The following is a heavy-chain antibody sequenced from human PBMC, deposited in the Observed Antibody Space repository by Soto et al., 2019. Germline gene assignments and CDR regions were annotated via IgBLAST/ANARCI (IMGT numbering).Heavy chain of an antibody. V-gene: IGHV4-34*01. D-gene: IGHD2-2*01. CDR2: IYHSGNT. Sequence: SETLSLTCAVYGESFNEYYWNWIRQTPETGLEWIGEIYHSGNTNYNPSLRSRVTISVDTSKNQFSLKLSSVTAADTAVYYCARHLGFCSSTTCNSWFGPWGQGTLVTVSS. CDR1: GESFNEYY. CDR3: ARHLGFCSSTTCNSWFGP. J-gene: IGHJ5*02.